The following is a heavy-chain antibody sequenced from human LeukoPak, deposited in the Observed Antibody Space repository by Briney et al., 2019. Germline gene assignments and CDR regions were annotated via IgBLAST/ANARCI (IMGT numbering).Heavy chain of an antibody. D-gene: IGHD2-2*01. Sequence: PGGSLRLSCAASGFTFSSYGMHWVRQAPGKGLEWVAVISYDGSNKYYADSVKGRFTISRDNSKNTLYLQMNSLRAEDTAVYYCAKGGSTSLQGGMDVWGQGTTVTVSS. CDR1: GFTFSSYG. V-gene: IGHV3-30*18. J-gene: IGHJ6*02. CDR2: ISYDGSNK. CDR3: AKGGSTSLQGGMDV.